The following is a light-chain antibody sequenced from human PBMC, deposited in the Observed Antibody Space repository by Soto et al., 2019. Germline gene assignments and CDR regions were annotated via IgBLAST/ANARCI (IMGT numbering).Light chain of an antibody. CDR2: DVI. CDR3: SSYTSSSSYV. Sequence: QSALTQPASVSDSPGQSITISCIGTSSDIGAFNHVSWHQQHPGKAPKLISYDVINRASGVSNRFSGSKTGNTASLSISGRQAEYEADYYCSSYTSSSSYVFGSGTKLTVL. J-gene: IGLJ1*01. CDR1: SSDIGAFNH. V-gene: IGLV2-14*03.